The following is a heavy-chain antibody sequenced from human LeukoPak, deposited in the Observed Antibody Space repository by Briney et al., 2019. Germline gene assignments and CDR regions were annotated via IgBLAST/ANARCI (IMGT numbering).Heavy chain of an antibody. D-gene: IGHD3-22*01. CDR2: THYSGST. CDR3: ARGRAYYYDSSGYYYFDY. CDR1: GGSISSGDYY. Sequence: PSETLSLTCTVSGGSISSGDYYWSWIRQPPGKGLEWMGYTHYSGSTYYNPSLKSRVTISVDTSKNEFSLNLSSVTAADTAVYYCARGRAYYYDSSGYYYFDYWGQGTLVTVSS. J-gene: IGHJ4*02. V-gene: IGHV4-30-4*01.